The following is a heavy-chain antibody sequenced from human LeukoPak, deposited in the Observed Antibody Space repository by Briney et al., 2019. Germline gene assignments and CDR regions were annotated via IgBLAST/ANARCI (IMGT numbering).Heavy chain of an antibody. Sequence: SETLSLTCTGGTISISNYYWGWIRQLPGKGLEWIGSIYYSGSTYYNPSLKSRVTISVDTSKNQFSLKLSSVTAADTAVYYCARRGKGDYGGNSAAFDIWGQGTMVTVSS. CDR2: IYYSGST. D-gene: IGHD4-23*01. CDR1: GTISISNYY. CDR3: ARRGKGDYGGNSAAFDI. J-gene: IGHJ3*02. V-gene: IGHV4-39*01.